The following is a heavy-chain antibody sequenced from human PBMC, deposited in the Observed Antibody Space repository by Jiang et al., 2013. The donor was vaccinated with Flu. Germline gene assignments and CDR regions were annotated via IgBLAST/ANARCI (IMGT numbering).Heavy chain of an antibody. CDR1: GFTFSSYG. D-gene: IGHD2-21*01. CDR2: IWYDGSNK. J-gene: IGHJ4*02. CDR3: AKDISRDLFFDY. V-gene: IGHV3-33*06. Sequence: AASGFTFSSYGMHWVRQAPGKGLEWVAVIWYDGSNKYYADSVKGRFTISRDNSKNTLYLQMNSLRAEDTAVYYCAKDISRDLFFDYWGQGTLVTVSS.